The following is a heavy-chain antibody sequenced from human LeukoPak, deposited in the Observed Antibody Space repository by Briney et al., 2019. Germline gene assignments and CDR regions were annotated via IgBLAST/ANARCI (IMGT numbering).Heavy chain of an antibody. CDR1: GYTFTSYD. CDR3: ARRGYNWNDLYYYYGMDV. V-gene: IGHV1-8*01. J-gene: IGHJ6*02. D-gene: IGHD1-1*01. Sequence: GASVKVSCKASGYTFTSYDINWVRQATGQGLEWMGWMNPNSGNTGYAQKFQGRVTMTRNTSIGTAYMELSSLGSEDTAVYYCARRGYNWNDLYYYYGMDVWGQGTTVTVSS. CDR2: MNPNSGNT.